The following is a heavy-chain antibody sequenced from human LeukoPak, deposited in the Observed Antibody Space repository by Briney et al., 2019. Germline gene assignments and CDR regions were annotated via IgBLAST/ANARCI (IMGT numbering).Heavy chain of an antibody. J-gene: IGHJ4*02. CDR3: ARETYYDILTGYPGFDY. CDR1: GYTFTSYG. D-gene: IGHD3-9*01. Sequence: ASVKVSCKASGYTFTSYGISWVRQAPGQGLEWMGWISAYNGNTNYAQKLQGRVTMTTDTSTSTAYMELRSLRSDDTAVYYCARETYYDILTGYPGFDYWGQGTLATVSS. V-gene: IGHV1-18*04. CDR2: ISAYNGNT.